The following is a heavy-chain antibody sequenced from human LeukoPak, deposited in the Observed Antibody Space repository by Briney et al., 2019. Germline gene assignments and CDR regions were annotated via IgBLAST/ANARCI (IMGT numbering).Heavy chain of an antibody. CDR3: ARDDEFTLGTDS. CDR1: GFTFSSYD. V-gene: IGHV3-13*01. CDR2: IGTAGDT. D-gene: IGHD3-16*01. Sequence: GGSLRLSCAASGFTFSSYDMHWVRQATGKGLEWVSAIGTAGDTYYPGSVKGRFTISRENAKNSLYLQMNSLRAEDTAVYYCARDDEFTLGTDSWGQGTLVTVSS. J-gene: IGHJ4*02.